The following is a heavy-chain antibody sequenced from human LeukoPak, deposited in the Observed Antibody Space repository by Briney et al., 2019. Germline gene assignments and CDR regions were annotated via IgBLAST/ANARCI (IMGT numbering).Heavy chain of an antibody. CDR1: GYTFTSYG. V-gene: IGHV1-2*06. D-gene: IGHD2-2*01. CDR2: INPNSGGT. CDR3: ERRLGYCSSTSCYHFGY. J-gene: IGHJ4*02. Sequence: GASVKVSCKASGYTFTSYGISWVRQAPGQGLEWMGRINPNSGGTNYAQKFQGRVTMTRDTSISTAYMELSRLRSDDTAVYYCERRLGYCSSTSCYHFGYWGQGTLVTVSS.